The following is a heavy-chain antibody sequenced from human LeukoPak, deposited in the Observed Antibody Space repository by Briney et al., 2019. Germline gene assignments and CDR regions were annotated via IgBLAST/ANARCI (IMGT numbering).Heavy chain of an antibody. Sequence: GGSLSLSCAASGFTFSSYGMHWFRKAPGKGLEWVAVIWYDGSNKYYADSVKGRFTISRDNSKNTLYLQMNSLRAEDTAVYYCARGTGLDYWGQGTLVTVSS. J-gene: IGHJ4*02. V-gene: IGHV3-33*01. CDR1: GFTFSSYG. CDR2: IWYDGSNK. CDR3: ARGTGLDY. D-gene: IGHD1-14*01.